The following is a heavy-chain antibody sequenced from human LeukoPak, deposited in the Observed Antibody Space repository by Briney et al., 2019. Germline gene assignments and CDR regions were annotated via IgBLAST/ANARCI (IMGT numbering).Heavy chain of an antibody. CDR1: GFTFSSYG. V-gene: IGHV3-33*01. D-gene: IGHD4-17*01. CDR3: ARIAGGYGDYQGSHPFDY. Sequence: GGSLRLSCAASGFTFSSYGMHWVRQAPGKGLEWVAVIWYDGSNKYYADSVKGRVTISRDNSKNTLYLQMNSLRAEDTAVYYCARIAGGYGDYQGSHPFDYWGQGTLVTVSS. CDR2: IWYDGSNK. J-gene: IGHJ4*02.